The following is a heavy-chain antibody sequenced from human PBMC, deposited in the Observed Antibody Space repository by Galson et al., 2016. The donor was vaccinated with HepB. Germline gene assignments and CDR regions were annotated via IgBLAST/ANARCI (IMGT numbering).Heavy chain of an antibody. V-gene: IGHV4-31*03. J-gene: IGHJ4*02. CDR1: GGSISLKNYY. D-gene: IGHD4-17*01. Sequence: TLSLTCTVSGGSISLKNYYWSWLRQYPGKGLEWIGYIYYSGNTYYNTSLQGRLLISVDTSKRRFSLELTSMTVADTAVYYCARRDDYGKLDYWGQGTLVTASS. CDR3: ARRDDYGKLDY. CDR2: IYYSGNT.